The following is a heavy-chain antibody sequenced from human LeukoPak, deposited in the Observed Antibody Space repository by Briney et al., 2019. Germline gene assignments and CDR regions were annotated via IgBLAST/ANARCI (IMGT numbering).Heavy chain of an antibody. CDR1: GFSVSHNY. D-gene: IGHD1-1*01. J-gene: IGHJ4*02. CDR3: ARASKAGIDC. V-gene: IGHV3-53*01. Sequence: GGSLRLSCLVSGFSVSHNYVSWVRQAPGKGLEWVSNIYGDGSTNYADSVRGRFTISRDNSKNSLYLQMNSLRAEDTAVYYCARASKAGIDCWGQGTLVTVSS. CDR2: IYGDGST.